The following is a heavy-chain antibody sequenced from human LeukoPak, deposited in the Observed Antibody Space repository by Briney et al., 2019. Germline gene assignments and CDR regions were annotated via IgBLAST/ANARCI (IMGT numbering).Heavy chain of an antibody. V-gene: IGHV3-30*02. CDR2: IRYDGSDK. CDR3: VKSVAGTRGWFDS. J-gene: IGHJ5*01. Sequence: GGSLRLSCAASGFTFSSYGMHWVRRAPGKGLEWVALIRYDGSDKDYGDSVKGRFTISRDNSKNTMYLQMNSLRADDTGVYYCVKSVAGTRGWFDSWGQGTLVIVSS. CDR1: GFTFSSYG.